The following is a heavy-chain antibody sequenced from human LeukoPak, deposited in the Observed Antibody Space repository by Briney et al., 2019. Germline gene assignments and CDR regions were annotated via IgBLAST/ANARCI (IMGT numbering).Heavy chain of an antibody. Sequence: GGSLRLSCAASGFTFSSYWMHWVRQAPGKRLEWVSATSSSDAGTYYADSVRGRFTISRDNAKNTLYLQMNSLRAEDLAVYYCARESTAVGDYYFDYWGQGILVAVSS. CDR1: GFTFSSYW. CDR2: TSSSDAGT. CDR3: ARESTAVGDYYFDY. J-gene: IGHJ4*02. D-gene: IGHD3-16*01. V-gene: IGHV3-74*01.